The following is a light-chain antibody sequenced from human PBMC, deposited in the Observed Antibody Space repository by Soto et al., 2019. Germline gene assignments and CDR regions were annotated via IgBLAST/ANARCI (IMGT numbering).Light chain of an antibody. CDR1: QSISTY. Sequence: DSQVTQSPSSLSASVGDRVTITCRASQSISTYLNWYQQKPGKAPKLLIYKASSLESGVPSRFSGSGSGTEFTLTISSLQPDDFATYYCQQYNNYWTFGQGTKVDI. J-gene: IGKJ1*01. CDR3: QQYNNYWT. V-gene: IGKV1-5*03. CDR2: KAS.